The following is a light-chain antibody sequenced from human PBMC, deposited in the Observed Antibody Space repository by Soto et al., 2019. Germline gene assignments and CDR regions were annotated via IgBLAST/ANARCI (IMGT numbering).Light chain of an antibody. V-gene: IGKV1D-12*01. CDR3: QQANSFPPT. Sequence: IQMTQSPSSVSASVGDRVTITCRARQSISRWLAWYQQKPGKAPELLISAASSLQSGVPSRFSGSGSGTDFTLTISSLQPEDFATYYCQQANSFPPTFGQGTKLEIK. CDR2: AAS. J-gene: IGKJ2*01. CDR1: QSISRW.